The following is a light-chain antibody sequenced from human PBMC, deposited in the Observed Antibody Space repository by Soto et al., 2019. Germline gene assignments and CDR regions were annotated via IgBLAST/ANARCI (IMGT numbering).Light chain of an antibody. J-gene: IGLJ1*01. Sequence: QSVLTQPRSVSGSPGQSITISCSGTSSDFGGYNYVSWYQQHPGKAPKLIIYDVTKRPSGVPDRFSGSKSGNTASLTISGLQAEDEADYYCCSYAGRYTPYVFATGTKVT. CDR3: CSYAGRYTPYV. CDR1: SSDFGGYNY. V-gene: IGLV2-11*01. CDR2: DVT.